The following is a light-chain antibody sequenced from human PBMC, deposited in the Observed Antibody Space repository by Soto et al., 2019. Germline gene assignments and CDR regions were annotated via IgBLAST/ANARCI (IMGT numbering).Light chain of an antibody. J-gene: IGLJ1*01. V-gene: IGLV2-14*01. Sequence: QSVLTQPASVSGSPGQSITISCTGTSSDVGAYNYVSWYQQHPGKAPKVMIFEVSHRPSGVSNRFSGSKSGNTASLTISGLQAEDEADYYCISYTSRGLYGCGTGTKLTVL. CDR3: ISYTSRGLYG. CDR1: SSDVGAYNY. CDR2: EVS.